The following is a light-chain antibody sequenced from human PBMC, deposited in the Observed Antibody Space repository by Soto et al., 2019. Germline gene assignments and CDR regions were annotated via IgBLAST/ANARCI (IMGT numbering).Light chain of an antibody. CDR3: QQYDNWYT. CDR2: KAS. J-gene: IGKJ2*01. V-gene: IGKV1-5*03. CDR1: QSISNW. Sequence: DIQMTQSPSTLSASVGDRVTITCRASQSISNWLAWYQQKSGKAPKLLIYKASSLQSGVPSRFSGRGSGTEFTLTISGLQPDDFATYYCQQYDNWYTFGQGTKLEIK.